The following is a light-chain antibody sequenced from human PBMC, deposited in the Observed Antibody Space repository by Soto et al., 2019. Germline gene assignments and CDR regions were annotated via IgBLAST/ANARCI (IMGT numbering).Light chain of an antibody. J-gene: IGKJ1*01. V-gene: IGKV1-27*01. CDR2: AAS. CDR3: QKYNIAPWT. Sequence: DLQMTQFPSSLSASVGDRVTITCRASQDIRTFLAWYQQRPGKVPKLLIYAASTLQSGFPSRFIGSGSGTDFTLIISSLQPEKVATYYCQKYNIAPWTFGHGTRVDI. CDR1: QDIRTF.